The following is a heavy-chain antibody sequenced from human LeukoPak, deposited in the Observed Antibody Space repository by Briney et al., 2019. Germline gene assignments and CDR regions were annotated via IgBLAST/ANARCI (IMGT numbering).Heavy chain of an antibody. Sequence: PGGSLRLSCAASGFTFSNYWMSWVRQAPGKGLEWVANIKQDGSEKYYVDSVKGRFTISRDDAKNSLYLQMNSLRDEDTAVYYYASQYSGYAYFDHWGQGTLVTVSS. V-gene: IGHV3-7*01. CDR3: ASQYSGYAYFDH. CDR2: IKQDGSEK. D-gene: IGHD5-12*01. J-gene: IGHJ4*02. CDR1: GFTFSNYW.